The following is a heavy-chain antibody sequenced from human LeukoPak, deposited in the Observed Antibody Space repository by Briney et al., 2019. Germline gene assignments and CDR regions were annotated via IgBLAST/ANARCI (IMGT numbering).Heavy chain of an antibody. CDR2: IYYSGST. CDR1: GGSISSYY. J-gene: IGHJ3*02. V-gene: IGHV4-59*01. Sequence: PSETPSLTCTVSGGSISSYYWSWIRQPPGKGLEWIGYIYYSGSTNYNPSLKSRVTTSVDTSKNQFSLKLSSVTAADTAVYYCAGALVVVSDAFVIWGQGTMVTVSS. D-gene: IGHD3-22*01. CDR3: AGALVVVSDAFVI.